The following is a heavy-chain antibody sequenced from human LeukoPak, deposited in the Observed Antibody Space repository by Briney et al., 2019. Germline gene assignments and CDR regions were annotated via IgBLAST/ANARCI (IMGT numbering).Heavy chain of an antibody. V-gene: IGHV3-23*01. J-gene: IGHJ4*02. CDR2: ISGSGGST. D-gene: IGHD3-22*01. Sequence: GGSLRLSCAASGFTFSSYAMSWVRQAPGKGLEWVSAISGSGGSTYYADSVKGRFTISRDNFKNTLYLQMNSLRAEDTAVYYCAKDSRITMIVVVIAYFDYWGQGTLVTVSS. CDR1: GFTFSSYA. CDR3: AKDSRITMIVVVIAYFDY.